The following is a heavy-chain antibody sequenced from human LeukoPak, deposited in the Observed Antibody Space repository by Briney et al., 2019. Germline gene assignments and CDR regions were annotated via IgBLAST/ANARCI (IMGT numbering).Heavy chain of an antibody. V-gene: IGHV2-5*02. J-gene: IGHJ4*02. CDR3: AHGGCSGGSCYPGYFDY. Sequence: SGPTLVKPTQTLTLTCTFSGFSLSTSGVGVGWIRQPPGKALEWLALIYWDDDKLYSPSLKSRLTITKDTSKNQVVLTMTNMDPVDTATYYCAHGGCSGGSCYPGYFDYWGQGTLVTVSS. CDR2: IYWDDDK. CDR1: GFSLSTSGVG. D-gene: IGHD2-15*01.